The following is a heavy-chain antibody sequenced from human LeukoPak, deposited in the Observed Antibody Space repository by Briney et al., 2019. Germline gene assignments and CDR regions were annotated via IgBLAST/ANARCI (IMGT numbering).Heavy chain of an antibody. CDR2: IYYSGTT. CDR1: GGSINSNSHN. Sequence: SETLSLTCTVTGGSINSNSHNWGWIRQPPGTGFELMGSIYYSGTTNYNPSLKSRVTISIDTSKQQFSLQLNSATAADTAMYYSARLSLRHSWYFDHCGSGTLVTVSS. J-gene: IGHJ2*01. V-gene: IGHV4-39*01. CDR3: ARLSLRHSWYFDH. D-gene: IGHD4-17*01.